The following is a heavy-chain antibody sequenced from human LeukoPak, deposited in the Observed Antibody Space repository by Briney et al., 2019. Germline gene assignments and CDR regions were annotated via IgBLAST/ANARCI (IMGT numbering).Heavy chain of an antibody. D-gene: IGHD6-13*01. J-gene: IGHJ6*02. CDR2: IGTAGDT. CDR3: ARGSVRVGMDV. CDR1: GITFSTSD. Sequence: GRSLRLSCEASGITFSTSDMHWVRQAPGKGLEWVSVIGTAGDTYYADSVKGRFTISRENAKNSLYLQMNSLRAGDTAVYYCARGSVRVGMDVWGQGTTVTVSS. V-gene: IGHV3-13*01.